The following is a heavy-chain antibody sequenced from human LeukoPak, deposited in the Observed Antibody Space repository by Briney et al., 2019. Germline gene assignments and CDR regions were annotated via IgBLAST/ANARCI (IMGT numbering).Heavy chain of an antibody. CDR2: ISGSNTIT. J-gene: IGHJ4*02. D-gene: IGHD5-18*01. CDR1: GFTFSDHY. V-gene: IGHV3-11*06. CDR3: ARAPRLLDY. Sequence: GGSLRLSCAASGFTFSDHYMGWLRQAPGKGLEWVSYISGSNTITNYVDPVKGRFTISRDNAKNSLYLQMNSLTAEDTAVYYCARAPRLLDYWGQGTLVTVSS.